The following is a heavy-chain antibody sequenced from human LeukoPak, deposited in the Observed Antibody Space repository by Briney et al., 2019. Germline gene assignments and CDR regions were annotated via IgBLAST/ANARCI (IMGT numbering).Heavy chain of an antibody. Sequence: GGSLRLSCAASGFTFSSYWMSWVRQAPGKGLEWVANIKQDGSEKYYVDSVKGQFTISRDNAKNSLYLQMNSLRAEDTAVYYCARARRRHIVVVKGFDYWGQGTLVTVSS. D-gene: IGHD2-21*01. CDR1: GFTFSSYW. CDR2: IKQDGSEK. V-gene: IGHV3-7*01. CDR3: ARARRRHIVVVKGFDY. J-gene: IGHJ4*02.